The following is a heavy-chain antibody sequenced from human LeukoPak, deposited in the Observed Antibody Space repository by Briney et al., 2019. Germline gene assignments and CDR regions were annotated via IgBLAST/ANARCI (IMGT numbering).Heavy chain of an antibody. Sequence: GRSLRLSCAASGFTFSSYGMHWVRQAPGKGLEWVAVISYDGSNKYNADSVKGRFTISRDNSKNTLYLQMNSLRAEDTAVYYCAKSRCQLQGRPYYFDYWGQGTLVTVSS. CDR3: AKSRCQLQGRPYYFDY. V-gene: IGHV3-30*18. CDR2: ISYDGSNK. CDR1: GFTFSSYG. D-gene: IGHD2-2*01. J-gene: IGHJ4*02.